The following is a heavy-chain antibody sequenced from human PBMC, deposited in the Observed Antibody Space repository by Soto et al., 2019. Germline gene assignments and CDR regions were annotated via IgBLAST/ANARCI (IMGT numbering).Heavy chain of an antibody. CDR1: GFTVSSNY. CDR2: IYSGGST. CDR3: ANDCSGGSCYPV. V-gene: IGHV3-53*01. J-gene: IGHJ4*02. D-gene: IGHD2-15*01. Sequence: GGSLRLSCAASGFTVSSNYMSWVRQAPGKGLEWVSAIYSGGSTYYADSVKGRFTISRDNSKNTLYLQMNSLRAEDTAVYYCANDCSGGSCYPVWGQGTLVTVSS.